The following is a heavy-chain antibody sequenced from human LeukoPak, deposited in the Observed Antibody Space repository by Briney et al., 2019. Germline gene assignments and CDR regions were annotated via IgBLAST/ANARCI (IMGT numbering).Heavy chain of an antibody. CDR1: RVTFSDYV. CDR3: AKDFGGILWFGES. D-gene: IGHD3-10*01. V-gene: IGHV3-30*02. J-gene: IGHJ4*02. CDR2: IRYDGSNA. Sequence: GRCPRLSRAASRVTFSDYVVQWGTGSAGTRREGVAFIRYDGSNAYYADSVKGPFTITRDNSKNPLYLQMDSLRTEDTAVDYCAKDFGGILWFGESWGQGTLVTVSS.